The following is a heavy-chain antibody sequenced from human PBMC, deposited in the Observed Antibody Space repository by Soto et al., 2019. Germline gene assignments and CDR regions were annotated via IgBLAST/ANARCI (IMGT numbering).Heavy chain of an antibody. D-gene: IGHD3-10*01. CDR3: SHSDRASGKIGFDY. V-gene: IGHV2-5*02. Sequence: QITLKESGPTLVKPTQTLTLTCTFSGFSLSTNGVGVGWIRQPPGQALEWLALIYWDDDKRYSPSLKNRLTITKDTSKNQVVLTMTNMDPVDTATYYCSHSDRASGKIGFDYWGQGTLVTVSS. CDR1: GFSLSTNGVG. J-gene: IGHJ4*02. CDR2: IYWDDDK.